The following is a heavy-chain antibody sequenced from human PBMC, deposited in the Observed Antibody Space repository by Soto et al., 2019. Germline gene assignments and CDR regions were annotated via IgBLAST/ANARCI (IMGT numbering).Heavy chain of an antibody. CDR3: AREVGSATTSDAFDI. Sequence: QVQLQESGPGLVKPSQTLSLTCTVSGGSISSDNYFWSWIRQHPGKGLEWIGYIYYSGSAYYNPSLKSRVTLSVDTSKNQFSLRLNSVTAADTAMYYCAREVGSATTSDAFDIWGQGTMVTVSS. CDR1: GGSISSDNYF. D-gene: IGHD1-26*01. V-gene: IGHV4-31*03. J-gene: IGHJ3*02. CDR2: IYYSGSA.